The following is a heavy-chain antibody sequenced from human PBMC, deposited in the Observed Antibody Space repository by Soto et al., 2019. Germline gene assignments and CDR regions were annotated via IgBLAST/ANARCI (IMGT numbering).Heavy chain of an antibody. V-gene: IGHV3-23*01. CDR1: GCTFSSYA. CDR3: AKDGYSSSWYGLYYYYMDV. Sequence: EVQLLESGGGLVQPGGSLRLSCAASGCTFSSYAMSWVRQAPGKGLEWVSAISGSGGSTYYADSVKGRFTISRDNSKNTLYLQMNSLRAEDTAVYYCAKDGYSSSWYGLYYYYMDVWGKGTTVTVSS. J-gene: IGHJ6*03. D-gene: IGHD6-13*01. CDR2: ISGSGGST.